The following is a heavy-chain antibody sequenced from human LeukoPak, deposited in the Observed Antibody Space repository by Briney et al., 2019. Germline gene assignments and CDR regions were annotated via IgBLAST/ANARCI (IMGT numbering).Heavy chain of an antibody. CDR1: GGSISSYY. D-gene: IGHD6-13*01. Sequence: SETLSLTCIVSGGSISSYYWSWIRQPPGKGLEWIGYIYRTGSNNYSPSLKSRVTMSVDTSKNQFSLKLSSVTAADTAVYYCARARYSNSWYAVDIWGQGTMVTVSS. CDR2: IYRTGSN. CDR3: ARARYSNSWYAVDI. V-gene: IGHV4-59*08. J-gene: IGHJ3*02.